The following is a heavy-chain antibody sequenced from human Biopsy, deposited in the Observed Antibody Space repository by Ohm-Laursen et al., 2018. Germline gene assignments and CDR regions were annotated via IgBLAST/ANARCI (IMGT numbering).Heavy chain of an antibody. V-gene: IGHV3-23*01. Sequence: SLRLSCAASGFAFSSFVMTWVRQAPGKGLEWVLTITASGVSTYYADSVRGRLTISRDNSQNTLFLQMSSLRAEDTAVYYCARDQSGLRGINWYFDLWGRGTLVTVSS. CDR2: ITASGVST. CDR3: ARDQSGLRGINWYFDL. D-gene: IGHD5/OR15-5a*01. J-gene: IGHJ2*01. CDR1: GFAFSSFV.